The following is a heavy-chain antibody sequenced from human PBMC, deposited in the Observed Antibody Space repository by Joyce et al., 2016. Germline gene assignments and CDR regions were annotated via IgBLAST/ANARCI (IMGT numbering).Heavy chain of an antibody. CDR2: INNSGVT. CDR3: ARSQWLAPLMY. J-gene: IGHJ4*02. V-gene: IGHV4-34*01. D-gene: IGHD6-19*01. Sequence: QVQLQQWGAGLLKPSETLSLTCAVSGGPFRGFFWTWVRRPPGKGLEWIGDINNSGVTNYNPSLKTRVTFSVATSKNQIALKLTSLSAADTAVYYCARSQWLAPLMYWGQGTPVTVSS. CDR1: GGPFRGFF.